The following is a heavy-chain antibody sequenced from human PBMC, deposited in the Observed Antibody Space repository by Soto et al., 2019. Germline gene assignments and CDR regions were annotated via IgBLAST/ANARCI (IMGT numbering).Heavy chain of an antibody. J-gene: IGHJ5*02. Sequence: GGSLRLSCAASGFTFSSYAMSWVRQAPGKGLEWVSAISGSGDSTYYADSVKGRFTISRDNSKNTLHLQMNSLRVEDTAVYYCAQDRMDPRAECRRTSCLGWFGPWGQGTLVTVSS. CDR2: ISGSGDST. V-gene: IGHV3-23*01. CDR1: GFTFSSYA. CDR3: AQDRMDPRAECRRTSCLGWFGP. D-gene: IGHD2-2*01.